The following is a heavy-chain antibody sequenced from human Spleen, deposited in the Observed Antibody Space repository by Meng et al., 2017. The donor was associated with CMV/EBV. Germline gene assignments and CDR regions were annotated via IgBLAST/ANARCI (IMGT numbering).Heavy chain of an antibody. Sequence: YGGSLSGFYWSWIRQPPGKGLEWIGEINHSGSTNCNPSLKSRVTISVDTSKNQFSLKVNSVTAADTAVYYCARGRRREVGATRGLVDYWGQGALVTVSS. CDR2: INHSGST. CDR3: ARGRRREVGATRGLVDY. D-gene: IGHD1-26*01. V-gene: IGHV4-34*01. J-gene: IGHJ4*02. CDR1: GGSLSGFY.